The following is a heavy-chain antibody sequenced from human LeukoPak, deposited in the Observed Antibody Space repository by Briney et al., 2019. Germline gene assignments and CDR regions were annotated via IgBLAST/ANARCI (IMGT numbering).Heavy chain of an antibody. Sequence: GASVKVSCKASGYTFTGYYMHWVRQAPGQGLEWMGWINPNSGGTNYAQKLQGRVTMTTDTSTSTAYMELRSLRSDDTAVYYCARDPSPDYYDSSGYSDYWGQGTLVTVSS. CDR2: INPNSGGT. CDR1: GYTFTGYY. V-gene: IGHV1-2*02. CDR3: ARDPSPDYYDSSGYSDY. J-gene: IGHJ4*02. D-gene: IGHD3-22*01.